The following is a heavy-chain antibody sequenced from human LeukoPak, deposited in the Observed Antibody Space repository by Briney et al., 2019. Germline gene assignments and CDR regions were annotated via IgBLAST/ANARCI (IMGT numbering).Heavy chain of an antibody. Sequence: GSLRLSCAASGFIFSSYAMSWVRQAPGKGLEWVSTISGSGGSTYYAGSVKGRFTISRDNSKNTVSLQMNSLRAEDTAVYYCAKDRSCTNDVCHGDFDYWGQGTLVTVSS. CDR2: ISGSGGST. CDR1: GFIFSSYA. V-gene: IGHV3-23*01. J-gene: IGHJ4*02. D-gene: IGHD2-8*01. CDR3: AKDRSCTNDVCHGDFDY.